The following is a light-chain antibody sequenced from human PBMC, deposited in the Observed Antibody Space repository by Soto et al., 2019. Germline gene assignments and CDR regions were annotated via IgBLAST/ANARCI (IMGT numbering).Light chain of an antibody. CDR1: QGIRND. Sequence: EIPINQTPASVCASVEDRVAITCRASQGIRNDLGWYQQKPGKAPKRLIYAASSLQSGVPSRFSGSGSGTEFTLTISSLQPDDFAPYYYLPHQSYARTFSPGTMVDIK. J-gene: IGKJ3*01. CDR2: AAS. V-gene: IGKV1-17*01. CDR3: LPHQSYART.